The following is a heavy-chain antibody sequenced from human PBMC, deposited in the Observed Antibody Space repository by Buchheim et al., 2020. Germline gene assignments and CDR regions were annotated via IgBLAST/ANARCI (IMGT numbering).Heavy chain of an antibody. Sequence: EVQLLESGGGLVQPGGSLRLSCVASGFTFSSYSMSWVRQAPGKGLEWVSVISGSGGSTHYADSVKGRFTISSNTSKNTLYLQMNSLRDEDTAVYYCAKDGYVDKYFDYWGQGTL. CDR3: AKDGYVDKYFDY. D-gene: IGHD5-12*01. CDR2: ISGSGGST. CDR1: GFTFSSYS. V-gene: IGHV3-23*01. J-gene: IGHJ4*02.